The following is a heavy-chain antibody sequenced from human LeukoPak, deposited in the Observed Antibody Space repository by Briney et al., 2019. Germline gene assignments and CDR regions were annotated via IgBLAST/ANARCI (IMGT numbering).Heavy chain of an antibody. Sequence: GGSLRLSCAASGFTFSSYSMNWVRQAPGKGLEWVSSISSSSSYIYYADSVKGRFTISRDNAKNSLYLQMNSLRAEDTAVYYCARDPKTYYYDSSGYYFDYWAREPWSPSPQ. J-gene: IGHJ4*02. CDR2: ISSSSSYI. CDR3: ARDPKTYYYDSSGYYFDY. V-gene: IGHV3-21*01. D-gene: IGHD3-22*01. CDR1: GFTFSSYS.